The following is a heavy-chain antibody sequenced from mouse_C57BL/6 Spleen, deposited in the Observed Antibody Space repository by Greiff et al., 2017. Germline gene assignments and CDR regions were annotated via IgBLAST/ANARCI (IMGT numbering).Heavy chain of an antibody. CDR2: IDPHSGGT. Sequence: QVQLQQPGAELVKPGASVQLSCKASGYTFTSYWMHWVKQRPGRGLEWIGRIDPHSGGTKYNEKFKSKATLTVDKPSSTAYMQLSSLTAEVSAVYYCAREGYGGYPRAVVYWGQRTSVTVSS. J-gene: IGHJ4*01. D-gene: IGHD2-3*01. CDR3: AREGYGGYPRAVVY. CDR1: GYTFTSYW. V-gene: IGHV1-72*01.